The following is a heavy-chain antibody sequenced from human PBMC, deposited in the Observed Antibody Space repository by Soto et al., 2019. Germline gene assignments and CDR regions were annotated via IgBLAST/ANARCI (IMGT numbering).Heavy chain of an antibody. Sequence: QVQLQESGPGLVKPSQTLSLTCTVSGVSISSDDFYCSWIRQHPGKGLEWIGYMYHTGNTYYNPSLRSRVTMSLDTSKNQFSLKLTSVTAADTAIYYCVKYYYDSSGLNWFDPWGQVTLVTVSS. CDR1: GVSISSDDFY. CDR3: VKYYYDSSGLNWFDP. J-gene: IGHJ5*02. CDR2: MYHTGNT. D-gene: IGHD3-22*01. V-gene: IGHV4-31*03.